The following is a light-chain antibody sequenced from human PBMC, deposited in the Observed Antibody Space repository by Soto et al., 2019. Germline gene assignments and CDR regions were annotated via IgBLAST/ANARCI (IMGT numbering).Light chain of an antibody. V-gene: IGLV2-23*02. CDR2: EVS. CDR1: SSDVGSYNL. J-gene: IGLJ2*01. Sequence: QSALTQPASVSGSPGQSITISCTGTSSDVGSYNLVSWYQYHPGKAPKLMMYEVSKRPSGVSNRFSGSKSGNTAYLTISGLQAEDEADYYCCSYAGSFVVFGGGTKLTVL. CDR3: CSYAGSFVV.